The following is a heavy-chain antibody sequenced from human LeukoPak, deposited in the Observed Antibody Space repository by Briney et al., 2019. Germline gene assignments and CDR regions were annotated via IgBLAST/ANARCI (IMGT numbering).Heavy chain of an antibody. J-gene: IGHJ4*02. V-gene: IGHV3-33*01. CDR3: VRGVFSPDY. CDR2: IWYDGSNK. Sequence: GRSLRLSCAASGFTFSSYGMHWVRQAPGKGQEWVAAIWYDGSNKYYADSVKGRFTISRDNSKNTLFLQMNSLRVEDTAVYYCVRGVFSPDYWGQGTLVTVSS. D-gene: IGHD6-13*01. CDR1: GFTFSSYG.